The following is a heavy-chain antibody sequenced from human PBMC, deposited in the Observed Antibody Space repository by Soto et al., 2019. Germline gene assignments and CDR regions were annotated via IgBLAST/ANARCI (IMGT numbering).Heavy chain of an antibody. Sequence: PSETLSLTCTVSGGSISSYYWSWIRQPPGKGLEWIGYIYYSGSTNYNPSLKSRVTISVDTSKNQFSLKLSSVTAADTAVYYCASGAILIGSDDAFDIWGQGTMVTVSS. CDR2: IYYSGST. D-gene: IGHD3-10*01. CDR3: ASGAILIGSDDAFDI. V-gene: IGHV4-59*01. CDR1: GGSISSYY. J-gene: IGHJ3*02.